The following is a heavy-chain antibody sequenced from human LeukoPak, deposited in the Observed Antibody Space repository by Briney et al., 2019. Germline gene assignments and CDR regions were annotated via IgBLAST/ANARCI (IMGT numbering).Heavy chain of an antibody. CDR2: INPSGNST. CDR3: ARGYSSTYRIDY. D-gene: IGHD2/OR15-2a*01. Sequence: ASVKVSCKASGYTFTNYYMHWVRQAPGQGLEWMGIINPSGNSTRYEQKFQDRVTMTRETSTRTVYMELSSLRSEVTAVYYCARGYSSTYRIDYWGQGTLVTVSS. CDR1: GYTFTNYY. V-gene: IGHV1-46*01. J-gene: IGHJ4*02.